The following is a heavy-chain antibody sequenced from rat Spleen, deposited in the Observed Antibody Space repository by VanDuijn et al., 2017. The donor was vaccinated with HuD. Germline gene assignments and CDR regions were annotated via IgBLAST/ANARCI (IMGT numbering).Heavy chain of an antibody. CDR1: GFTFSDYY. CDR3: VREGGGLS. Sequence: EVQLVESGGGLVQPGGSMNLSCAASGFTFSDYYMAWVRQAPTKGLEWVASISPSGGSTYYRDSMKGRFTVSRDNAKSTLYLQMDSLRSEDTATYYCVREGGGLSWGQGVMVTVSS. J-gene: IGHJ2*01. V-gene: IGHV5-25*01. D-gene: IGHD1-11*01. CDR2: ISPSGGST.